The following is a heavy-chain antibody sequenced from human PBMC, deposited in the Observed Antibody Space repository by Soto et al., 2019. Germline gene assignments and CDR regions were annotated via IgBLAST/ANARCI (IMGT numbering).Heavy chain of an antibody. V-gene: IGHV3-66*04. J-gene: IGHJ4*02. Sequence: GESLRLSCAASGFTVSSYYMSWVRQAPGKGLEWVSVIYSAGSADFADSVKGRFTISRDNSKNTLYLQMNSLRAEDTAVYYCARLSRISSSVYYYFDYRGQGTLVTVSS. CDR3: ARLSRISSSVYYYFDY. CDR2: IYSAGSA. D-gene: IGHD3-22*01. CDR1: GFTVSSYY.